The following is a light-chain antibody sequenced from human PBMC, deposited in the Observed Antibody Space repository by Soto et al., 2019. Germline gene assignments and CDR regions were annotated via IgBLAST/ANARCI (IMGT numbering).Light chain of an antibody. CDR2: ATS. J-gene: IGKJ4*01. Sequence: VLTQSPGTLSLSPGERATLSCRASQSVRNNYLAWYQQKPGQAPRFLMYATSNRATGIPDRCSGGGYGTDLTLTISRLQPEDFAVYYCQQFGRYPLTFGGGTKVDLK. V-gene: IGKV3-20*01. CDR3: QQFGRYPLT. CDR1: QSVRNNY.